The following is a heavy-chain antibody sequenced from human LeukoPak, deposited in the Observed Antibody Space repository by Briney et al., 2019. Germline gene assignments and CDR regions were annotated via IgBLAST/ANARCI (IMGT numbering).Heavy chain of an antibody. CDR2: ISGSGGRT. D-gene: IGHD4-17*01. Sequence: GSLRLSCAASGFTFSSYAMSWVRQAPGKGLEWVSAISGSGGRTYYADSVKGRFTISRDNSKNTLYLQMNSLRAEDTAVYYCARSRGDYMSDAFDVWGQGTMVTVSS. CDR3: ARSRGDYMSDAFDV. V-gene: IGHV3-23*01. J-gene: IGHJ3*01. CDR1: GFTFSSYA.